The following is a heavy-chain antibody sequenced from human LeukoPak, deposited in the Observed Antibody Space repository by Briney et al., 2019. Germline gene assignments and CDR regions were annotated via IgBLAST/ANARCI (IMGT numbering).Heavy chain of an antibody. CDR3: ARESVAGKRFDP. Sequence: SVKVSCKASGGTFSSYAISWVRQAPGQGLEWKGGIIPIFGTANYAQKFQGRATITADESTSTAYMELSSLRSEDTAVHYCARESVAGKRFDPWGQGTLVTVSS. J-gene: IGHJ5*02. V-gene: IGHV1-69*13. D-gene: IGHD6-19*01. CDR2: IIPIFGTA. CDR1: GGTFSSYA.